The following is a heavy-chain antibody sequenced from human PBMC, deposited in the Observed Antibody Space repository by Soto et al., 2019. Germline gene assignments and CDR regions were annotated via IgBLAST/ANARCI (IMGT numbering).Heavy chain of an antibody. V-gene: IGHV1-69*06. CDR2: IIPIFGTA. Sequence: QVQLVQSGAEVKKPGSSVKVSCKASGGTFSSYAISWVRQAPGQGLEWMGGIIPIFGTANYAQKFQGRVTITADKSASPAYMELSSLRSKDTAVYYCARGRMVPGVTTFDYWGQGTLVTVSS. D-gene: IGHD3-10*01. J-gene: IGHJ4*02. CDR1: GGTFSSYA. CDR3: ARGRMVPGVTTFDY.